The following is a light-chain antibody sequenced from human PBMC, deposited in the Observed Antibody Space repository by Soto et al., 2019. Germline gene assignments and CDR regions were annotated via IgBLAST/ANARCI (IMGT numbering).Light chain of an antibody. V-gene: IGKV3-11*01. CDR3: QQRSNWPGT. CDR2: HAS. J-gene: IGKJ1*01. Sequence: EIVLTQSPATLSLSPGERATLSCRARQSVSSYLSWYQQQPGQAPRLLIDHASNRATGIPARFSGSGSGTDFTLTISSLEPEDFAVYYCQQRSNWPGTFGQGTKVEIK. CDR1: QSVSSY.